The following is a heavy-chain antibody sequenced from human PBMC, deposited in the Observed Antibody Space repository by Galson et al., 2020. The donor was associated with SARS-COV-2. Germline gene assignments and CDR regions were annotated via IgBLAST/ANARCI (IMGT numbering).Heavy chain of an antibody. J-gene: IGHJ4*02. CDR3: AKDPYYDSSGDY. D-gene: IGHD3-22*01. CDR2: ISWNSGSI. V-gene: IGHV3-9*01. CDR1: GFTFDDYA. Sequence: GGSLRLSCAASGFTFDDYAMHCVRQAPGKGLEWVSGISWNSGSIGYADSVKGRFTISRANAKNSLYLQMNSLRAEDTALYYCAKDPYYDSSGDYWGQGTLVTVSS.